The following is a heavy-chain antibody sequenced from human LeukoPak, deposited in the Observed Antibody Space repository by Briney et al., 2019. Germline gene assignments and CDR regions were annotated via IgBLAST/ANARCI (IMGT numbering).Heavy chain of an antibody. V-gene: IGHV3-74*01. CDR3: ARPHYDFWSGYPGGYYFDY. D-gene: IGHD3-3*01. CDR2: INSDGSST. J-gene: IGHJ4*02. CDR1: GFTFSSYW. Sequence: GGSLRLSCAASGFTFSSYWMHWVRHAPGKGLVWVSRINSDGSSTSYADSVKGRFTLSRDNAKNALYLQMNSLRAEDMAVYYCARPHYDFWSGYPGGYYFDYWGQGTLVTVSS.